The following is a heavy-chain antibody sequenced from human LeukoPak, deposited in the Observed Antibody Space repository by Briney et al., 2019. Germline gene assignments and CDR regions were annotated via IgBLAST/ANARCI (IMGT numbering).Heavy chain of an antibody. V-gene: IGHV4-59*01. CDR3: ARARGGYHNWFDP. CDR1: GGSISSYY. J-gene: IGHJ5*02. D-gene: IGHD5-12*01. CDR2: IYYSGST. Sequence: PSETLSLTCTVSGGSISSYYWSWIRQPPGKGLEWIGDIYYSGSTNYNPSLKSRVTTSVDKSKNQFSLKLSSVTAADTAVYYCARARGGYHNWFDPWGQGTLVTVSS.